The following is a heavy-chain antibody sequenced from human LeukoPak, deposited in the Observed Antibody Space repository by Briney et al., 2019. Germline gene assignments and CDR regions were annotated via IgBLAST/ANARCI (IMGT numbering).Heavy chain of an antibody. CDR1: GFTSSSYW. CDR2: IPSDGCST. V-gene: IGHV3-74*01. Sequence: GGSLRLSCAASGFTSSSYWMHWVRHPPRKGLVWVSRIPSDGCSTTYADSVKGRFTISRDNAKNTVYLQMSSLRAEDTVVYYCARAREYYFDYWGQGTLVTVSS. J-gene: IGHJ4*02. D-gene: IGHD5-24*01. CDR3: ARAREYYFDY.